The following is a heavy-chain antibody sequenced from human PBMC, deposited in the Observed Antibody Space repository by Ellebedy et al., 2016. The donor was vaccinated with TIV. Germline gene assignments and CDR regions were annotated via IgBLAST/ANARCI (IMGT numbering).Heavy chain of an antibody. CDR2: IYYSGST. CDR3: AREGARDDAFDI. D-gene: IGHD3-16*01. V-gene: IGHV4-59*01. Sequence: SETLSLXXTVSGGSISSYYWSWIRQPPGKGLEWIGYIYYSGSTNYNPSLKSRVTISVDTSKNQFSLKLSSVTAADTAVYYCAREGARDDAFDIWGQGTMVTVSS. J-gene: IGHJ3*02. CDR1: GGSISSYY.